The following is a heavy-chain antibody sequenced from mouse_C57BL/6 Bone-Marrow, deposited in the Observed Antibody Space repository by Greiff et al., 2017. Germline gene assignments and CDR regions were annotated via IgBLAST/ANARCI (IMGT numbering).Heavy chain of an antibody. D-gene: IGHD1-1*01. CDR3: ARKGTYYGSSYFDY. Sequence: QVQLQQPGAELVKPGASVKLSCKASGYTFTSYWMQWVKQRPGQGLEWIGEIDPSDSYTNSNQQFKGKAQLTVDTSSSTAYMQLSSLTSEDSAVYYCARKGTYYGSSYFDYWGQGTTLTVSS. CDR2: IDPSDSYT. V-gene: IGHV1-50*01. J-gene: IGHJ2*01. CDR1: GYTFTSYW.